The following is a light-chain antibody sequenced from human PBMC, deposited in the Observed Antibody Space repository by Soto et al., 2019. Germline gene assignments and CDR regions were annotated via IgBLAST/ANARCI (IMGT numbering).Light chain of an antibody. Sequence: EIVMTQSPVTLSVSPGERATLSCRASQSVRSTYLAWYQQKPGQAPRLLIFGVSNRAAGIPSRFSGSGSGTEFTLTFSSLQPDDFATYYCQQYHSYSAWTFGQGTKVDI. J-gene: IGKJ1*01. CDR1: QSVRSTY. V-gene: IGKV3-15*01. CDR2: GVS. CDR3: QQYHSYSAWT.